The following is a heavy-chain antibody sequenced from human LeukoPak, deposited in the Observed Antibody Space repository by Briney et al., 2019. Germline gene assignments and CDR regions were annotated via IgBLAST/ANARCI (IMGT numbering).Heavy chain of an antibody. Sequence: SETLSLTCSVSGGSISPYYWSWIRQPPGKGLEWIGYIYYSGTTNYNPSLQSRVTISLATSKNQFSLKLGSVTAADTALYYCARDRASAGGFDYWGQGTLVTVSS. CDR3: ARDRASAGGFDY. V-gene: IGHV4-59*01. D-gene: IGHD2-15*01. CDR2: IYYSGTT. J-gene: IGHJ4*02. CDR1: GGSISPYY.